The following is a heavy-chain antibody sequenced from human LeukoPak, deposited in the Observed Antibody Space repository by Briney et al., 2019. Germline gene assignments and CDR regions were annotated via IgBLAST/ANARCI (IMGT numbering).Heavy chain of an antibody. D-gene: IGHD4-23*01. V-gene: IGHV1-69*05. CDR3: ARRPLRGGNPWWYFDL. J-gene: IGHJ2*01. Sequence: ASVKVSCKASGGTFSSYAISWVRQAPGQGLEWMGRIIPIFGTANYARKFQGRVTITTDESTSTAYMELSSLRFEDTAVYYCARRPLRGGNPWWYFDLWGRGTLATVSS. CDR1: GGTFSSYA. CDR2: IIPIFGTA.